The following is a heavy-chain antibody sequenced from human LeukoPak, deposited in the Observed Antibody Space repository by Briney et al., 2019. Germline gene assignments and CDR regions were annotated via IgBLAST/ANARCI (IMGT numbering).Heavy chain of an antibody. Sequence: GASVKVSCKASGYTFTADYVYWVRQAPGQGLQWMGWISAYNGNTNYAQRLQGRVTMTTDTSTSTAYMELRSLRSDDTAVYYCAHRGITTAFDIWGQGTMVTVSS. CDR2: ISAYNGNT. V-gene: IGHV1-18*04. CDR1: GYTFTADY. CDR3: AHRGITTAFDI. D-gene: IGHD1-14*01. J-gene: IGHJ3*02.